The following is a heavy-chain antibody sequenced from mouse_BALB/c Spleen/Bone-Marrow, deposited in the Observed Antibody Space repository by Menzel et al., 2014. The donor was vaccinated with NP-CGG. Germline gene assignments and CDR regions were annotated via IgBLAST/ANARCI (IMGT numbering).Heavy chain of an antibody. Sequence: QVQLKQSGAELVRPGASVKLSCKASGYTFTSYWINWVKQRPGQGLEWIGNIYPSDSYTNYNQKFKDKATLTVDKSSSTAYMQLNSPTSEDSAVYYCTRSYGSSYEYYFDYWGQGTTLTVSS. CDR2: IYPSDSYT. D-gene: IGHD1-1*01. CDR1: GYTFTSYW. J-gene: IGHJ2*01. CDR3: TRSYGSSYEYYFDY. V-gene: IGHV1-69*02.